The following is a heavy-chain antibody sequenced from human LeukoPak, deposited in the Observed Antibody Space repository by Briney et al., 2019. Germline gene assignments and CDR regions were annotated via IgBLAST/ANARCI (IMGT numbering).Heavy chain of an antibody. D-gene: IGHD6-13*01. CDR2: ISWDGGST. Sequence: GGSLRLSCAASGFSFSSYTMHWVRQAPGKGLEWVSLISWDGGSTYYADSVKGRFTISRDNSKNSLYLQMNSLRTEDTALYYCAKGSIAAAGPFDYWGQGTLVTVSS. V-gene: IGHV3-43*01. CDR1: GFSFSSYT. CDR3: AKGSIAAAGPFDY. J-gene: IGHJ4*02.